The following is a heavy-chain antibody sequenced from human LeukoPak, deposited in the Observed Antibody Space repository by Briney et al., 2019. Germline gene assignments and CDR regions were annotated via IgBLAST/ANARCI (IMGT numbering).Heavy chain of an antibody. CDR2: IKSEGDGGTT. D-gene: IGHD2/OR15-2a*01. V-gene: IGHV3-15*01. Sequence: GGSLRLSCAASGFTITNAWMSWVRQAPGKGLEWVGRIKSEGDGGTTGYAAPVKGRFTISRDDSKNTLYLQMSSLKTEDTAVYYCTTVFPGVWGQGTLVTVSS. J-gene: IGHJ4*02. CDR3: TTVFPGV. CDR1: GFTITNAW.